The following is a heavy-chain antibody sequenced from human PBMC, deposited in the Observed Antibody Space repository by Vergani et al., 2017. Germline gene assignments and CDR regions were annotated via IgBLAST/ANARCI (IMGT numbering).Heavy chain of an antibody. CDR1: GFTFSSYW. J-gene: IGHJ4*02. V-gene: IGHV3-7*03. D-gene: IGHD2-15*01. Sequence: EVQLVESGGGLVQPGGSLRLSCAASGFTFSSYWMSWVRKAPGKGLEWVANIKQDGREKYSVDYVKGRFPIARDNAKNSLYLQMNRLMAEDTAVYYCARALDPDIVVVVAAYSSGYWGQGTLVTVSS. CDR3: ARALDPDIVVVVAAYSSGY. CDR2: IKQDGREK.